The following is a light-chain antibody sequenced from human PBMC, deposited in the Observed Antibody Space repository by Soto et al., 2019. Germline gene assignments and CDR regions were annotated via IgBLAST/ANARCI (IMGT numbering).Light chain of an antibody. Sequence: EIVLTQSPGTLALSRGEGATLSCRASQSVSKYLAWYQQKPGQAPRLLIYGASSRATGIPDSFSGSGSGTDFTLTISRLEPEDFAVYYCQQYGGSPQTFGQGTKVE. CDR1: QSVSKY. V-gene: IGKV3-20*01. J-gene: IGKJ1*01. CDR2: GAS. CDR3: QQYGGSPQT.